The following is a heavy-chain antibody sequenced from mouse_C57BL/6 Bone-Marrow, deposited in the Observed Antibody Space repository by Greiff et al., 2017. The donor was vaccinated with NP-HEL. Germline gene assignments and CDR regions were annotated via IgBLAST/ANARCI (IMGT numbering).Heavy chain of an antibody. D-gene: IGHD1-1*01. CDR1: GFNIKDDY. CDR2: IDPENGDT. CDR3: TTDGSRGY. Sequence: EVQLQQSGAELVRPGASVKLSCTASGFNIKDDYMHWVKQRPEQGLEWIGWIDPENGDTEYASKFQGKATITADTSSNTAYLQLSSLTSEDTAVYCCTTDGSRGYWGQGTTLTVAS. J-gene: IGHJ2*01. V-gene: IGHV14-4*01.